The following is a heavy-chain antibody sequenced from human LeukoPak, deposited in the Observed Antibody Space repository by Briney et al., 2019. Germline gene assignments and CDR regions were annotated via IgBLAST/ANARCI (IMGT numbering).Heavy chain of an antibody. CDR3: ARMVYDSSGYYNIDY. D-gene: IGHD3-22*01. V-gene: IGHV1-3*01. CDR2: INAGNGNT. CDR1: GYTFTCYV. Sequence: ASVKVSCKASGYTFTCYVMHWVRQAPGQRLEWMGWINAGNGNTKYSQKFQGRVTITRDTSASTAYMELSSLRSEDTAVYYCARMVYDSSGYYNIDYWGQGALVTVSS. J-gene: IGHJ4*02.